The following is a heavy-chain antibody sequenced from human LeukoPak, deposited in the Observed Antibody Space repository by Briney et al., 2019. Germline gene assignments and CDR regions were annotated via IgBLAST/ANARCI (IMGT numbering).Heavy chain of an antibody. V-gene: IGHV3-20*04. D-gene: IGHD2-15*01. CDR1: GFTFDDYG. Sequence: GGSLRLSCAASGFTFDDYGMSWARQAPGKGLEWVSGINWNDGSTGYADSVKGRFTISRDNAKNSLYLQMNSLRAEDTALYYCARSVAASRDYWGQGTLVTVSS. J-gene: IGHJ4*02. CDR3: ARSVAASRDY. CDR2: INWNDGST.